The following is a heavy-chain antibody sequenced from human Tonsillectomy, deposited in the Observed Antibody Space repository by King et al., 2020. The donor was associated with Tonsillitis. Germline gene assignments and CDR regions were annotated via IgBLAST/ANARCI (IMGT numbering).Heavy chain of an antibody. CDR2: IKQDGSEK. CDR3: ARVSYDILTGSPNYYYYYMDV. V-gene: IGHV3-7*03. D-gene: IGHD3-9*01. CDR1: GFTFSSYW. Sequence: VQLVESGGGLVQPGGSLRLSCAASGFTFSSYWMSWVRQAPGKGLEWVANIKQDGSEKYYVDSVKGRFTISRDNAKNSLYLQMNSLRAEDTAVYYCARVSYDILTGSPNYYYYYMDVWGKGTTVTVSS. J-gene: IGHJ6*03.